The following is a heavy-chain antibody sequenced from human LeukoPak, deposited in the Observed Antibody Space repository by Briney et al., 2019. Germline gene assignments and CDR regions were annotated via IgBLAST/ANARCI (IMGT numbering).Heavy chain of an antibody. CDR3: AKPFYGDYFDY. J-gene: IGHJ4*02. Sequence: GGSLRLSCAASGFTFSSYSMIWVRQAPGKGLEWVSYISTGSSTIYYADSVKGRFTISRDNAKNTLYLQMNSLRAEDTAVYYCAKPFYGDYFDYWGQGTLVTVSS. CDR2: ISTGSSTI. V-gene: IGHV3-48*01. CDR1: GFTFSSYS. D-gene: IGHD4-17*01.